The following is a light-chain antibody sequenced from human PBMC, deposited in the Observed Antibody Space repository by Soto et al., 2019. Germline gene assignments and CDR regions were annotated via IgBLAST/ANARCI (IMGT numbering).Light chain of an antibody. CDR2: AAS. CDR3: QRYNSAPRT. Sequence: DIQMTQSPSSLSASMGDRVSITCRASQGISNYLAWYQQKPGKVPKLLIYAASTLQSGVPSRFSGSGFGTDFTLTISSLQPEDVATYYCQRYNSAPRTFGQGTKVDIK. CDR1: QGISNY. J-gene: IGKJ1*01. V-gene: IGKV1-27*01.